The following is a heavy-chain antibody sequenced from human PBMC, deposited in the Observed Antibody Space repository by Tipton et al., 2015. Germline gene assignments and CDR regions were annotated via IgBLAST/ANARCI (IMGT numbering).Heavy chain of an antibody. CDR1: GGPVKTFS. CDR2: FIPLFGTT. CDR3: GRGDIVPVSGASGVVYYYGMDV. V-gene: IGHV1-69*01. D-gene: IGHD2-15*01. J-gene: IGHJ6*02. Sequence: QSGAEVKKPGSSVKVSCKASGGPVKTFSISWVRQAPGQGLEWMGGFIPLFGTTNFAQNFQGRVTLTADEATNTAFMELSRLTSDDTALYYCGRGDIVPVSGASGVVYYYGMDVWGQGTTVTVSS.